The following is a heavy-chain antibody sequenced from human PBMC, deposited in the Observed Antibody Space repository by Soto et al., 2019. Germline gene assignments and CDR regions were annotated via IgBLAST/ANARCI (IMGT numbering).Heavy chain of an antibody. CDR2: IWYDGSNK. CDR3: ARDATAFTGTCNY. D-gene: IGHD1-7*01. Sequence: GGSLRLSCAASGFTFSSYGMHWVRQAPGKGLEWVAVIWYDGSNKYYADSVKGRFTISRDNSKNTLYLQMNSLRAEDTAVYYCARDATAFTGTCNYWGQGTLVTVSS. J-gene: IGHJ4*02. CDR1: GFTFSSYG. V-gene: IGHV3-33*01.